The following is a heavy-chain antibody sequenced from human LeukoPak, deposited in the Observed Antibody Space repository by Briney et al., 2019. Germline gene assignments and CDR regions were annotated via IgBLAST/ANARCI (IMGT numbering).Heavy chain of an antibody. V-gene: IGHV4-39*07. CDR2: IHYSGNT. CDR1: GGSISSTSYY. D-gene: IGHD6-19*01. CDR3: ARSYSSGPWYGIKY. J-gene: IGHJ4*02. Sequence: SETLSLTCTVSGGSISSTSYYWGWIRQPPGKGLEWIGSIHYSGNTYYNPSLKSRVTISVDTSKNQFSLKLSSVTAADTAVYYCARSYSSGPWYGIKYWGQGTLVTVSS.